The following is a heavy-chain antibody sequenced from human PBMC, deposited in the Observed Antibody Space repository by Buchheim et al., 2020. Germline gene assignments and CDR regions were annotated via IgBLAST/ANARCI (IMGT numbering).Heavy chain of an antibody. V-gene: IGHV3-48*01. CDR3: ARDRTSMDV. J-gene: IGHJ6*02. CDR2: ISGSTTTI. D-gene: IGHD1/OR15-1a*01. Sequence: EVQLVESGGGLVQPGGSLRLSCAASGLTFSTYSLNWVRQAPGKGLEWVSYISGSTTTIYYADSVRGRFTISRANAKNSLSLQMNSLRAEDTAVYYCARDRTSMDVWGRGTT. CDR1: GLTFSTYS.